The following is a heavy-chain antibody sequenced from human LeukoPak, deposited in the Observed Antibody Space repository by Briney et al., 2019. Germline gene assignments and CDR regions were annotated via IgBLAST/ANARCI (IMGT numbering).Heavy chain of an antibody. CDR2: IKQDGSEK. CDR1: GFTFSSYW. CDR3: AREDSGYDLPIDY. V-gene: IGHV3-7*03. J-gene: IGHJ4*02. Sequence: PGGSLRLSCAASGFTFSSYWMSWVRQAPGKGREWVANIKQDGSEKYYVDSVKGRFTISRDNAKNSLYLQMNSLRAEDTAVYYCAREDSGYDLPIDYWGQGTLVTVSS. D-gene: IGHD5-12*01.